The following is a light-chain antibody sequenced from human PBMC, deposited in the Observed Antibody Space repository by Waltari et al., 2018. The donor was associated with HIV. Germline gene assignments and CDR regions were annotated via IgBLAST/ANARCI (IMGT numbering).Light chain of an antibody. CDR3: ATWDRRLNGWV. CDR2: NNF. Sequence: QSVLTPPPSAPGTPGPRITASCSGNSPNIGTNAVSWYQQPPGTAPTLLIYNNFQRPSGVPDRFSGSKSGASASLAISGLQSEDEAVYFCATWDRRLNGWVFGGGTKVTVL. J-gene: IGLJ3*02. CDR1: SPNIGTNA. V-gene: IGLV1-44*01.